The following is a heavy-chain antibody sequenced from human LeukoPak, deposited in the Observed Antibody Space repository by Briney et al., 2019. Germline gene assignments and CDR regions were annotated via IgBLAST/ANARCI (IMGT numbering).Heavy chain of an antibody. CDR1: GESFSGYY. J-gene: IGHJ4*02. CDR3: ARGRGLWFGEYRGNYFDY. Sequence: SETLSLTCAVYGESFSGYYWSWIRQPPGKGLEWIGEINHSGSTNYNPSLKSRVTISVDTSKNQFSLKLSSVTAADTAVYYCARGRGLWFGEYRGNYFDYWGQGTLVTVSS. CDR2: INHSGST. V-gene: IGHV4-34*01. D-gene: IGHD3-10*01.